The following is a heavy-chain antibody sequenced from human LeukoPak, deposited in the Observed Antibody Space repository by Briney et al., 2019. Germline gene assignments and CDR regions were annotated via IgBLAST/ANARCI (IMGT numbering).Heavy chain of an antibody. J-gene: IGHJ4*02. Sequence: GGSLRLSCAASGFTFSSYGMHWVRQAPGKGLEWVAVIWYDGSNKYYADSVKGRFTISRDNSKNTLYLQMNSLRAEDTAVYCCAKERFPSSSWSYFGYWGQGTLVTVSS. D-gene: IGHD6-13*01. CDR1: GFTFSSYG. CDR3: AKERFPSSSWSYFGY. V-gene: IGHV3-30*02. CDR2: IWYDGSNK.